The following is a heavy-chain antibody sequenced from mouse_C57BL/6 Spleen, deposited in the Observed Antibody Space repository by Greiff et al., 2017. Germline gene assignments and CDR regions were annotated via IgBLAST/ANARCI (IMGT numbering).Heavy chain of an antibody. CDR3: ARWDYYGSSYDY. Sequence: VQLQPSGAELVKPGASVKLSCTASGFNIKDYYMHWVKQRTEQGLEGIGRIDPEDGETKSAPKFQGKATITADTSSNTAYLQLSSLTSEDTAVYYCARWDYYGSSYDYWGQGTTLTVSS. D-gene: IGHD1-1*01. V-gene: IGHV14-2*01. J-gene: IGHJ2*01. CDR2: IDPEDGET. CDR1: GFNIKDYY.